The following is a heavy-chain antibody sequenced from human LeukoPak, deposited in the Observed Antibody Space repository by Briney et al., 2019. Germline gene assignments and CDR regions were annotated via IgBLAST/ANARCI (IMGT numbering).Heavy chain of an antibody. CDR1: GYTFTSYG. D-gene: IGHD3-9*01. CDR2: ISVYNGNT. Sequence: GASVTVSCKASGYTFTSYGISWVRQAPGQGLEWMGWISVYNGNTNYAQKLQGRVTLTTDTSTSTAYMELRSLRSDDTAVYYCARDRRDILTGPQSSDAFDIWGQGTMVTVSS. CDR3: ARDRRDILTGPQSSDAFDI. V-gene: IGHV1-18*01. J-gene: IGHJ3*02.